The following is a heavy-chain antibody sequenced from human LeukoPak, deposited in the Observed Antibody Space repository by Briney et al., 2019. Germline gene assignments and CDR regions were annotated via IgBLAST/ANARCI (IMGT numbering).Heavy chain of an antibody. CDR1: GYTFTGCY. Sequence: ASVKVSCKASGYTFTGCYMHWVRQAPGQGLEWMGWINPNSGGTNYAQKFQGRVTMTRDTSISAAYMELSRLRSDDTAVYYCASGYGSGSYAHAFDIWGQGTMVTVSS. D-gene: IGHD3-10*01. J-gene: IGHJ3*02. CDR2: INPNSGGT. CDR3: ASGYGSGSYAHAFDI. V-gene: IGHV1-2*02.